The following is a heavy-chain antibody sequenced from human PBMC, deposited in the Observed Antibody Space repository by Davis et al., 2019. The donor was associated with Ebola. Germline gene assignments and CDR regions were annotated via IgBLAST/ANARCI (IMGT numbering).Heavy chain of an antibody. V-gene: IGHV4-61*05. CDR1: GGSISSSSYY. J-gene: IGHJ3*02. D-gene: IGHD4-17*01. Sequence: SETLSLTCTVSGGSISSSSYYWGWIRQPPGKGLEWIGYIYYSGSTNYNPSLKSRVTISVDTSKNQFSLKLSSVTAADTAVYYCARTYGPYAFDIWGQGTMVTVSS. CDR2: IYYSGST. CDR3: ARTYGPYAFDI.